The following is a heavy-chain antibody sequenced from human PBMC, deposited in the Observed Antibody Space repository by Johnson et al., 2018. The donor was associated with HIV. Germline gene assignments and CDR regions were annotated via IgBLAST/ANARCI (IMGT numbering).Heavy chain of an antibody. CDR2: IKQDGSEK. J-gene: IGHJ3*02. D-gene: IGHD2-21*02. CDR1: GFTFSSYG. V-gene: IGHV3-7*01. Sequence: VQLVESGGGVVQPGGSLRLSCAASGFTFSSYGMHWVRQAPGKGLEWVANIKQDGSEKYYVDSVKGRFTISRDNAKNSLYLQMNSLRAEDTAVYYCARGAWSYCGGDCYGYPPDAFDIWGQGTMVTVSS. CDR3: ARGAWSYCGGDCYGYPPDAFDI.